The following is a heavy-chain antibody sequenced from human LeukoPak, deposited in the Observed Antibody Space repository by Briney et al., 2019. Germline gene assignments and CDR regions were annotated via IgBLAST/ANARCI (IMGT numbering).Heavy chain of an antibody. Sequence: ASVKVSCKASGYTFTSYYMHWVRQAPGQGLEWMGIINPSGGSTSYAQKFQGRVTMTRDTSTSTVYMELSSLRSEDTAEYYCARALLVRGVPYWGQGTLVTVSS. CDR3: ARALLVRGVPY. D-gene: IGHD3-10*01. J-gene: IGHJ4*02. CDR2: INPSGGST. V-gene: IGHV1-46*01. CDR1: GYTFTSYY.